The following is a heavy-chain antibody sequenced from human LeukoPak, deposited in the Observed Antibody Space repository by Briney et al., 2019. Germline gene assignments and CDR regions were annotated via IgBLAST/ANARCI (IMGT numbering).Heavy chain of an antibody. CDR1: GNSLSETS. CDR3: ATATTAERAYYYMDV. J-gene: IGHJ6*03. Sequence: ASVKVSCQVSGNSLSETSIHWVRQAPGQWLEWMGGFDPEDGEPIFAQRFQGRVTMTEDTSTDTAYMELSSLRSEDTAVYYCATATTAERAYYYMDVWGKGTTVTVSS. D-gene: IGHD1-26*01. V-gene: IGHV1-24*01. CDR2: FDPEDGEP.